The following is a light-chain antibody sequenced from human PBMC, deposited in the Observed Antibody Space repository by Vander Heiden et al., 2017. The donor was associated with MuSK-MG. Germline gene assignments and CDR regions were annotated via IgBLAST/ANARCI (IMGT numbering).Light chain of an antibody. CDR2: GVT. Sequence: QSALTPPASVSGSPGQSITLSCTGTSSDVGRYNFASWYQQHPGNAPKVLSHGVTKRPSGVSNRFSGSKSGTTASPTISGLQAEDEADYYCCSYESSGSLVVGTGTKLPVL. CDR3: CSYESSGSLV. J-gene: IGLJ1*01. V-gene: IGLV2-23*02. CDR1: SSDVGRYNF.